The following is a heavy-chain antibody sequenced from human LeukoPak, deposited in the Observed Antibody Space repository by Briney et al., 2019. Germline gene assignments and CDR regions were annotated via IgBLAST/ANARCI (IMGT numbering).Heavy chain of an antibody. V-gene: IGHV3-11*01. J-gene: IGHJ4*02. D-gene: IGHD1-26*01. CDR3: ARERWELPSSCDY. CDR1: GFTFSDYY. Sequence: GGSLRLSCAASGFTFSDYYMSWIRQAPGKGLEWVSCISSSGSTIYYADSVKGRFTISRDNAKNSLYLQMNSLRAEDMAVYYCARERWELPSSCDYWGQGTLVTVSS. CDR2: ISSSGSTI.